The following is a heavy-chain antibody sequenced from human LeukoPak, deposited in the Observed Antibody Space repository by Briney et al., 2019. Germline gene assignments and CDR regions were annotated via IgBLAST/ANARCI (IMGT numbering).Heavy chain of an antibody. CDR1: TLTFNTYA. CDR3: AKGPLIEVAGTTWDY. J-gene: IGHJ4*02. CDR2: ISGSGAST. V-gene: IGHV3-23*01. D-gene: IGHD6-19*01. Sequence: GGSLRLSCAASTLTFNTYAMSWVRQAPVKGLEWVSAISGSGASTYYADSVKGRFTISRDNSKNTLYLQMNSPRAEDTAVYFCAKGPLIEVAGTTWDYWGQGTLVTVSS.